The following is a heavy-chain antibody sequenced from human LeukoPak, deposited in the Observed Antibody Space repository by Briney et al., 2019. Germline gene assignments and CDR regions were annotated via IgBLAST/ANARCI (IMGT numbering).Heavy chain of an antibody. J-gene: IGHJ4*02. CDR1: GFTFSTYE. Sequence: PGGSLRLSCAASGFTFSTYEMNWVRQAPGKGLEWVSHISSSGSTTYYADSVKGRFTISRDNPKNSLYLQMNSLRAEDTAVYYCARDLGVALGSKVDNWGQGTLVTVSS. D-gene: IGHD5-12*01. V-gene: IGHV3-48*03. CDR3: ARDLGVALGSKVDN. CDR2: ISSSGSTT.